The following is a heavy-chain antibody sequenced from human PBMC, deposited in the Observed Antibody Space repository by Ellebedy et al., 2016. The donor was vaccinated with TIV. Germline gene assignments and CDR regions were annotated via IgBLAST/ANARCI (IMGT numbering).Heavy chain of an antibody. V-gene: IGHV1-69*13. CDR2: IIPIFGTA. D-gene: IGHD4-23*01. Sequence: AASVKVSCKASGGTFSSYAISWVRQAPGQGLEWMGGIIPIFGTANYAQKFQGRVTITADESTSTAYMELSSLRSEDTAVYYCARDGGNSGGYYGMDVWGQGTTVTVSS. CDR3: ARDGGNSGGYYGMDV. CDR1: GGTFSSYA. J-gene: IGHJ6*02.